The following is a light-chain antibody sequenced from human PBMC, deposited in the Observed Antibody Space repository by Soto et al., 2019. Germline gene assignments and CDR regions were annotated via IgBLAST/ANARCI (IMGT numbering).Light chain of an antibody. CDR1: QSVLYTSNNKNN. J-gene: IGKJ4*01. CDR2: WAS. Sequence: EIVMTQSPDSLAVSLGERATINYKSSQSVLYTSNNKNNLAWYQQKPGQPPKLLIYWASTRESGVPDRFSGSGSGTDFTLTISSLQAEDAAVYYCQQYYSTPLTFGGGTKVDIK. CDR3: QQYYSTPLT. V-gene: IGKV4-1*01.